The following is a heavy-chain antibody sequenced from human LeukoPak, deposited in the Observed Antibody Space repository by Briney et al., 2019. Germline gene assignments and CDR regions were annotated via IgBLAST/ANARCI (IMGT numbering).Heavy chain of an antibody. CDR1: GGSIIGNF. V-gene: IGHV4-59*01. D-gene: IGHD3-22*01. Sequence: KPSETLSLTCTVSGGSIIGNFWTWIRQPPGKRLELIGYIYNTVDTNYNPSLKSRVTISVDMSKNQFSLRLTSVTAADTAVYYCARRRYYDSSGYNPTYYFDYWGQGILVTASS. J-gene: IGHJ4*02. CDR3: ARRRYYDSSGYNPTYYFDY. CDR2: IYNTVDT.